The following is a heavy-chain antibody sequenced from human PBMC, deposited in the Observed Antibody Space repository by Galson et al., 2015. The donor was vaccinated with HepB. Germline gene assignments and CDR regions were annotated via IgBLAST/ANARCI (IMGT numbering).Heavy chain of an antibody. D-gene: IGHD6-13*01. Sequence: SLRLSCAASGFTFSSYAMSWVRQAPGKGLEWVSAISGSGGSTYYADSVKGRFTISRDNSKNTLYLQMNSLGAEDTAVYYCAKENIAAAGTYNWFDPWGQGTLVTVSS. V-gene: IGHV3-23*01. CDR2: ISGSGGST. J-gene: IGHJ5*02. CDR1: GFTFSSYA. CDR3: AKENIAAAGTYNWFDP.